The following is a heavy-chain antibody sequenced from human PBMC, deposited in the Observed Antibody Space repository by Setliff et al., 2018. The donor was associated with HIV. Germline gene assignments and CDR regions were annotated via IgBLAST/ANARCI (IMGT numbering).Heavy chain of an antibody. V-gene: IGHV4-34*01. CDR2: INDNGST. CDR1: GGSFSGYY. D-gene: IGHD6-6*01. CDR3: ARRQGSNSAKRGTFDI. Sequence: PSETLSLTCAVYGGSFSGYYWSWIRQPPGKGLEWIGEINDNGSTNYNPSLKSRVTISIDKSKNQFSLKVTSVNAADTAVYYCARRQGSNSAKRGTFDIWGQGTMVTVSS. J-gene: IGHJ3*02.